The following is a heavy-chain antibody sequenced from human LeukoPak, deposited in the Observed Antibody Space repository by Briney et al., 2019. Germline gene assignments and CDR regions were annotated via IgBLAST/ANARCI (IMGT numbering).Heavy chain of an antibody. CDR1: GFTFTYYA. D-gene: IGHD2-21*02. CDR3: ARQGDTGSWYFDY. J-gene: IGHJ4*02. CDR2: ISHDGSNQ. V-gene: IGHV3-30-3*01. Sequence: PGGSLRLSCAVSGFTFTYYAMHRVRQAPGKGLEWVAVISHDGSNQQYVDSVKGQVTISRDNSKSTLYLQMDSLRAGDTAVYYCARQGDTGSWYFDYWGQGTLVTVSS.